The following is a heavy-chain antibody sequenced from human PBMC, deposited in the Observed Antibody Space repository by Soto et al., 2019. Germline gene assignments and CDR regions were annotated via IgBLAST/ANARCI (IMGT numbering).Heavy chain of an antibody. CDR2: ISYDGSNK. V-gene: IGHV3-30*18. Sequence: GGSLRLSCAASGFTFSSYGMHWVRQAPGKGLEWVAVISYDGSNKYYADSVKGRFTISRDNSKNTLYLQMNSLRAEDTAVYYCAKEAGYSSSWYSPYYYYVMDVWGQGTTVTVSS. J-gene: IGHJ6*02. CDR3: AKEAGYSSSWYSPYYYYVMDV. D-gene: IGHD6-13*01. CDR1: GFTFSSYG.